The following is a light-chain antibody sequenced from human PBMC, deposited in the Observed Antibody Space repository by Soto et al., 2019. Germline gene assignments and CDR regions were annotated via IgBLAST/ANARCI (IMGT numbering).Light chain of an antibody. CDR1: QSVSSS. CDR2: DTV. CDR3: QQYVNWPKT. Sequence: EIVLTQSPAILSFSPGEMATLSCRASQSVSSSLAWYQQTSGQPPKLLIYDTVSRAAGVPGRFSGSGSGTEFTLTISSLQSEDYGVYFCQQYVNWPKTFGHGTKV. V-gene: IGKV3-15*01. J-gene: IGKJ1*01.